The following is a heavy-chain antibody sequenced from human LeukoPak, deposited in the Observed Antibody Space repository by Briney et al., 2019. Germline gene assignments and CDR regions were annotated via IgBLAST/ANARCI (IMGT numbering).Heavy chain of an antibody. J-gene: IGHJ5*02. CDR1: GYSISSGYY. CDR3: AGLIRPGWFDP. D-gene: IGHD1-14*01. V-gene: IGHV4-38-2*02. Sequence: SETLSLTCTVSGYSISSGYYWGWIRQPPGKGLEWIGSIYHSGSTYYNPSLKSRVTISVDTSKNQFSLKLSSVTAADTAVYYCAGLIRPGWFDPWGQGTLVTVSS. CDR2: IYHSGST.